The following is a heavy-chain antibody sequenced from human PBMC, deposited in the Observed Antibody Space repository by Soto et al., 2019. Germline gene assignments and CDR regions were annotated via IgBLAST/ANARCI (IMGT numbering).Heavy chain of an antibody. CDR2: IIPIFGTA. CDR3: ARALDSSGYPGRGNYYYYGMDV. J-gene: IGHJ6*02. CDR1: GGTFSSYA. Sequence: QVQLVQSGAEVKKPGSSVKVSCKASGGTFSSYAISWVRQAPGQGLEWMGGIIPIFGTANYAQKFQGRVTITADKSTSTAYMELSSLRSEDTAVYYCARALDSSGYPGRGNYYYYGMDVWGQGTTVTVSS. V-gene: IGHV1-69*06. D-gene: IGHD3-22*01.